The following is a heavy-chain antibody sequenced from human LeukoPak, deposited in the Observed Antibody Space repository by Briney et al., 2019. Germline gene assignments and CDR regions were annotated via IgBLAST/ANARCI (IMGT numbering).Heavy chain of an antibody. CDR3: AKDLRIAAADSNWFDP. Sequence: GGSLRLSCAASGFTFSSYAMSWVRQAPGKGLERVSAISGSGGSTYYADSVKGRFTISRDNSKNTLYLQMNSLRAEDTAVYYCAKDLRIAAADSNWFDPWGQGTLVTVSS. V-gene: IGHV3-23*01. J-gene: IGHJ5*02. CDR1: GFTFSSYA. D-gene: IGHD6-13*01. CDR2: ISGSGGST.